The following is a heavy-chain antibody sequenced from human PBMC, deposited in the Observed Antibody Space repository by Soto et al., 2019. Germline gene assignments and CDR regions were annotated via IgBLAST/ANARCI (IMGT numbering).Heavy chain of an antibody. CDR3: ARPNGHALAAPLDV. D-gene: IGHD6-25*01. CDR2: IDPSDSYT. J-gene: IGHJ6*02. Sequence: LGESLKISCKGSGYSFTSYWISWVRQMPGKGLEWMGRIDPSDSYTNYSPSFQGHVTISADKSISIAYLQWSSLKASDTAMYYCARPNGHALAAPLDVWGQGTTVTVSS. V-gene: IGHV5-10-1*01. CDR1: GYSFTSYW.